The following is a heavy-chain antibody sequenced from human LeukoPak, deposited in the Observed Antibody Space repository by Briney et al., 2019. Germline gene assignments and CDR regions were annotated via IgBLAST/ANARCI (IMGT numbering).Heavy chain of an antibody. CDR1: GFTFSSYA. D-gene: IGHD4-23*01. Sequence: GGSLRLSCAASGFTFSSYAMHWVRQAPGKGLEWVAVISYDGSNKYYADSVKGRFTISRDNSKNTLYLQMNSLRAEDTAVDYCGRGATLVTADYWGQGTLVTVSS. CDR3: GRGATLVTADY. V-gene: IGHV3-30-3*01. CDR2: ISYDGSNK. J-gene: IGHJ4*02.